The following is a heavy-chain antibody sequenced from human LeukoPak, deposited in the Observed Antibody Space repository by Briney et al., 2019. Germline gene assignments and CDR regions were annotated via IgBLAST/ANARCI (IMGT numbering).Heavy chain of an antibody. CDR3: ARHSGSDFWSGYYTDYYYYYMDV. CDR2: IYPGDSDT. V-gene: IGHV5-51*01. D-gene: IGHD3-3*01. Sequence: GESLKISCQGSGFGFTSYWIGWVRPMPGKGLEWMGIIYPGDSDTRYSPSFQGQVTISADKSISTAYLQWSSLKASDTAMYYCARHSGSDFWSGYYTDYYYYYMDVWGKGTTVTVSS. CDR1: GFGFTSYW. J-gene: IGHJ6*03.